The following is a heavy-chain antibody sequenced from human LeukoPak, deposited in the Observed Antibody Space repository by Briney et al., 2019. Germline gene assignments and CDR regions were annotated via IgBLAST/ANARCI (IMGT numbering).Heavy chain of an antibody. CDR2: INKDARQT. CDR1: GFTFSTSW. V-gene: IGHV3-7*01. D-gene: IGHD3-9*01. CDR3: ATSLDAPGNY. J-gene: IGHJ4*02. Sequence: GGSLRLSCVVSGFTFSTSWMAWVRQAPGKGLEWLANINKDARQTYYVDSVKGRFTISRDNAENSLYLQMNSLRAEDTAVYYCATSLDAPGNYWGQGSLVTVSS.